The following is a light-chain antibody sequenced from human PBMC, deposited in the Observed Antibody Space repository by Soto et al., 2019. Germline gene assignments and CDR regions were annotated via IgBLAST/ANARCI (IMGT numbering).Light chain of an antibody. V-gene: IGLV2-14*01. J-gene: IGLJ2*01. CDR3: SSYTTRSTVV. Sequence: QSALTQPASVSGSPGQSITISCTGTTSDVGGFNYVSWYQQHPGKAPKVMIYEVSNRPSGVSNRFSASKSGNTASLTISGLQPEDEADYYCSSYTTRSTVVFGGGTKVTVL. CDR1: TSDVGGFNY. CDR2: EVS.